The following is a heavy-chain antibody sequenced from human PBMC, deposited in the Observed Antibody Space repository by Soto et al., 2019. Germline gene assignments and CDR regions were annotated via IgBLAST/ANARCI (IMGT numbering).Heavy chain of an antibody. J-gene: IGHJ4*02. CDR1: GFTFSRYA. Sequence: EVQLVESGGGLVQPGGSLRLSCAASGFTFSRYAMHWVRQAPGKGLEYVPPISSNGGSTYYANSVKGRFTISRDNSTXXXXXXXXXXXXXXXXXXXXXXXXXXXEFDYWGQGTLVTVSS. V-gene: IGHV3-64*01. CDR3: XXXXXXXEFDY. CDR2: ISSNGGST.